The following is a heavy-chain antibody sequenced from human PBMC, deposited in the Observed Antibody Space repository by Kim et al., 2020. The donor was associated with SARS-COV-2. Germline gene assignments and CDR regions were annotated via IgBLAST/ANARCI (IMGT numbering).Heavy chain of an antibody. Sequence: SETLSLTCAVYGGSFSGYYWSWIRQPPGKGLEWIGEINHSGSTNYNPSLKSRVTISVDTSKNQFSLKLSSVTAADTAVYYCARGGGIVVVVAAKDDAFD. CDR1: GGSFSGYY. D-gene: IGHD2-15*01. CDR3: ARGGGIVVVVAAKDDAFD. J-gene: IGHJ3*02. CDR2: INHSGST. V-gene: IGHV4-34*01.